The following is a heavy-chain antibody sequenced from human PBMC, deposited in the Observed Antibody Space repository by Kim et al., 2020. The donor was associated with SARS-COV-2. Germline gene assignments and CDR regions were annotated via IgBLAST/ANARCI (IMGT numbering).Heavy chain of an antibody. D-gene: IGHD2-2*01. J-gene: IGHJ4*02. V-gene: IGHV4-39*01. CDR3: ARHSRIVVVPAAILA. Sequence: KGLEWIGSSYYSGSTYYNPALKRRVTISVDTSKNQFSLKLSSVTAADTAVYYCARHSRIVVVPAAILAWGQGTLVTVSS. CDR2: SYYSGST.